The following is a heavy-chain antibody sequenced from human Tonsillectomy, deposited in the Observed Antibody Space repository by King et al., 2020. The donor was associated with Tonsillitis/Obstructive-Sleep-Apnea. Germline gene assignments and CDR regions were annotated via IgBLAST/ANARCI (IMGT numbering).Heavy chain of an antibody. CDR3: ARHGYLRYFDWLFDY. CDR1: GGSINSRSDY. Sequence: QLQESGPGVVKPSETLSLTCTVSGGSINSRSDYWGWIRQPPGKGLEWIGSVYYSGSTYYTPSLKSRVTMSVDTSKNQFSLKLSSVTAADTAVYYCARHGYLRYFDWLFDYWGQGTLVTVPS. J-gene: IGHJ4*02. D-gene: IGHD3-9*01. CDR2: VYYSGST. V-gene: IGHV4-39*01.